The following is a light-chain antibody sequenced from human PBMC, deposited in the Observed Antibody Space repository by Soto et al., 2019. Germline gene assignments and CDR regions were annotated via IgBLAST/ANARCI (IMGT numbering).Light chain of an antibody. CDR2: GAS. V-gene: IGKV3-20*01. CDR1: QTVNSGY. Sequence: ESVLTQSPGTLSLSPGERATLSCRASQTVNSGYLAWYQQKPGQAPRLLIYGASSRATGIPDRFSGSGSATDFTLTISRLEPADFAVYYCQQYGSSPFTFGQGTRLEIK. J-gene: IGKJ2*01. CDR3: QQYGSSPFT.